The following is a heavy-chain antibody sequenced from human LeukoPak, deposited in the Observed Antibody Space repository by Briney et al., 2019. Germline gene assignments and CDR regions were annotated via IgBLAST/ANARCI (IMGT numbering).Heavy chain of an antibody. CDR1: GASVSSGSYY. V-gene: IGHV4-61*01. D-gene: IGHD4-17*01. Sequence: PSETLSLTCTVSGASVSSGSYYWSWIRQPPGKGLEWIGYIYYSGSTNYNPSLKSRVTISVDTSKNQFSLKLSSVTAADTAVYYCARGRTTVTSYAFDIWGQGTMVTVSS. CDR3: ARGRTTVTSYAFDI. CDR2: IYYSGST. J-gene: IGHJ3*02.